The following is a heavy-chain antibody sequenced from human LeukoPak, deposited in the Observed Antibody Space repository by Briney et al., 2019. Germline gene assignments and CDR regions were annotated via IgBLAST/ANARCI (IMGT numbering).Heavy chain of an antibody. Sequence: GASVKVSCKASGGTFSSYAISWVRQAPGQGLEWMGGIIPIFGTANYAQKFQGRVTITTDESTSTAYMELSSLRSEDTAVYYCARRVYGGNVGPDAFDIWGQGTMVTVSS. CDR1: GGTFSSYA. V-gene: IGHV1-69*05. D-gene: IGHD4-23*01. CDR3: ARRVYGGNVGPDAFDI. J-gene: IGHJ3*02. CDR2: IIPIFGTA.